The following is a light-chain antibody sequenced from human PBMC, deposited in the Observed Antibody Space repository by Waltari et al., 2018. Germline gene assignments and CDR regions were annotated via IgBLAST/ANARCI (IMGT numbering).Light chain of an antibody. J-gene: IGKJ1*01. CDR3: QKYESLPAT. CDR2: HAS. CDR1: QSVGKY. V-gene: IGKV3-20*01. Sequence: EIVLTQSPGTLSLSPGERATLSCRASQSVGKYLAWYHQRPGQAPRLLLYHASIRATGIPDRFSGSGSGTDFSLTISRLEPEDFAVYYCQKYESLPATFGQGTTVEIK.